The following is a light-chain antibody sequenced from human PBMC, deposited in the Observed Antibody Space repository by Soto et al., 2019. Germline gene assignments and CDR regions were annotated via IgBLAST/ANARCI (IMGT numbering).Light chain of an antibody. CDR1: SSDVGNYNY. Sequence: QSALTQPASVSGSPGQSITISCTGTSSDVGNYNYVAWYRQHPGNAPELMIYDVAQRPSGVPDRFSGSKSGNTASLTISGLQAEDEADYYCCSYAGSYTWVFGGGTKVTVL. V-gene: IGLV2-11*01. J-gene: IGLJ3*02. CDR2: DVA. CDR3: CSYAGSYTWV.